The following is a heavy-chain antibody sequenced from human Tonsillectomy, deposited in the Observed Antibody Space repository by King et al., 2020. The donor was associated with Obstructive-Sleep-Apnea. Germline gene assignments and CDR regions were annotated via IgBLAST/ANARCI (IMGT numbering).Heavy chain of an antibody. CDR1: GFTFSXYY. J-gene: IGHJ6*01. D-gene: IGHD6-13*01. V-gene: IGHV3-11*06. CDR2: ISSXSSYT. CDR3: AXXXXSXXWXXPXYXXYGMDX. Sequence: VQLVXSGGGLVKPGGSLRLSCAASGFTFSXYYMSWXRQAPGKGLEXVXYISSXSSYTNXAXSVKGRFTISRDNAKNSLYLQINSLXXEDTAVYYCAXXXXSXXWXXPXYXXYGMDXWXXXTXVXXSS.